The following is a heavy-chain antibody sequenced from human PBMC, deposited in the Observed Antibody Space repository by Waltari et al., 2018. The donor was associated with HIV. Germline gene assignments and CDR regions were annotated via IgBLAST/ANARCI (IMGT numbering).Heavy chain of an antibody. CDR2: VYWNDDK. CDR3: VHSLGKGGVFFDY. V-gene: IGHV2-5*09. CDR1: GFSVTTPGVG. Sequence: QASLKESGPTLMKPTQTLTLTCTFSGFSVTTPGVGVAWIRQSPEKALQWLAIVYWNDDKRYGPSLSSRLNSSKDTYENQVVLTMTNMDPVDTATYYCVHSLGKGGVFFDYWGRGILVTVSS. D-gene: IGHD2-8*01. J-gene: IGHJ4*01.